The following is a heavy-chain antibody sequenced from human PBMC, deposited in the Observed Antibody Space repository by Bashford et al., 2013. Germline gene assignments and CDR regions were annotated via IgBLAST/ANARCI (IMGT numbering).Heavy chain of an antibody. Sequence: SETLSLTCAVYGGSFSAYSWTWIRHSPRTGLEWIGDINHSGNTNYNPSLRSRVTLSVDTSKNQFSMRLDSVTAADTAVYYCARGPYSGTPPTEFAYWGRGKPGHRLL. CDR1: GGSFSAYS. CDR3: ARGPYSGTPPTEFAY. J-gene: IGHJ4*02. CDR2: INHSGNT. V-gene: IGHV4-34*01. D-gene: IGHD1-7*01.